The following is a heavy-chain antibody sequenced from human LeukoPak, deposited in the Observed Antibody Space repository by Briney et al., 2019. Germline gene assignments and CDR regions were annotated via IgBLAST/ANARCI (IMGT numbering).Heavy chain of an antibody. J-gene: IGHJ4*02. CDR1: GFTFSSYS. Sequence: KSGGSLRLSCAASGFTFSSYSMNWVRQAPGKGLEWVSSISSISSYIYYADSVKGRFTISRDNAKNSLYLQMNSLRAEDTAVYYCARGSLVHYYGSGSYRIRAGFDYWGQGTLVTVSS. V-gene: IGHV3-21*01. CDR3: ARGSLVHYYGSGSYRIRAGFDY. CDR2: ISSISSYI. D-gene: IGHD3-10*01.